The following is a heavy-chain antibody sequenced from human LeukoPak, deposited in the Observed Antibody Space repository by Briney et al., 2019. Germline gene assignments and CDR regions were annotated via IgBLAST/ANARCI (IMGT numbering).Heavy chain of an antibody. CDR2: ISGSGGST. V-gene: IGHV3-23*01. D-gene: IGHD6-13*01. J-gene: IGHJ4*02. CDR3: ARSPHYSSGWYHY. CDR1: GFTFSSYA. Sequence: GGSLRLSCAASGFTFSSYAMSWVRQAPGKGLEWVSAISGSGGSTYYADSVKGRFTISRDNSKNTLYLQMNSLRAEDTAVYYCARSPHYSSGWYHYWGQGTLVTVSS.